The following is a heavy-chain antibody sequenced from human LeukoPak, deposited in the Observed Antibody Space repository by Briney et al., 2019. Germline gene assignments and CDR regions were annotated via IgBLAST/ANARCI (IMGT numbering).Heavy chain of an antibody. CDR3: AKAQWLLSPFDY. CDR2: ISYDGSNK. D-gene: IGHD3-3*01. CDR1: GFTFSNYW. V-gene: IGHV3-30*18. J-gene: IGHJ4*02. Sequence: PGGSLRLSCAASGFTFSNYWVNWVRQAPAKGLEWVAVISYDGSNKYYTDSVKGRFTISRDNSKNTLFLQMNSLRAEDTAVYYCAKAQWLLSPFDYWGQGTLVTVSS.